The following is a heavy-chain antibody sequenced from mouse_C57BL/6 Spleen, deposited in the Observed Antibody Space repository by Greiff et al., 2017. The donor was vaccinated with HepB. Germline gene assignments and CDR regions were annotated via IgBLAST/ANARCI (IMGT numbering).Heavy chain of an antibody. V-gene: IGHV5-16*01. J-gene: IGHJ3*01. CDR2: INYDGSST. CDR1: GFTFSDYY. CDR3: AREGDGYLAY. D-gene: IGHD2-3*01. Sequence: EVQVVESEGGLVQPGSSMKLSCTASGFTFSDYYMAWVRQVPEKGLEWVANINYDGSSTYYLDSLKSRFIISRDNAKNILYLQMSSLKSEDTATYYCAREGDGYLAYWGQGTLVTVSA.